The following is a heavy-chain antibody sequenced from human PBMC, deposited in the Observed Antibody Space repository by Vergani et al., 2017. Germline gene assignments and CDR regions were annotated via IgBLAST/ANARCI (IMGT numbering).Heavy chain of an antibody. J-gene: IGHJ4*02. CDR3: AKDRSSPVAAAGFSVDY. D-gene: IGHD6-13*01. CDR2: ISSSGSTI. V-gene: IGHV3-48*03. Sequence: EVQLVESGGGLVQPGGSLRLSCAASGFTFSSYEMNWVRQAPGKGLEWVSYISSSGSTIYYADSVKGRFTISRDNAKNSLYLQMNSLRAEDTAVYYCAKDRSSPVAAAGFSVDYWGQGTLVTVSS. CDR1: GFTFSSYE.